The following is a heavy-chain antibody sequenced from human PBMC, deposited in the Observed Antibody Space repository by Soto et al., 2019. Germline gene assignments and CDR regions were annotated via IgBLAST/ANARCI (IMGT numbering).Heavy chain of an antibody. CDR3: ARQYSSSLAQGHYYYYYGMDV. V-gene: IGHV1-69*11. Sequence: SVKVSYKASGGTFSSYAISWVRQAPGQGLEWMGRIIPFIGTANYAQKFQGRVTITADESTSTAYMELTSLRSEDTAVYYCARQYSSSLAQGHYYYYYGMDVWGQGTTVTVSS. J-gene: IGHJ6*02. D-gene: IGHD6-6*01. CDR1: GGTFSSYA. CDR2: IIPFIGTA.